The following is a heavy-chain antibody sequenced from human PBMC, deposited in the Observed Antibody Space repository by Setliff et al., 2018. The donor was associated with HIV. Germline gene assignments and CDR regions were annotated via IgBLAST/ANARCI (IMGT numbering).Heavy chain of an antibody. D-gene: IGHD6-19*01. CDR2: IYYSGST. Sequence: SETLSLTCTVSGDSIRSGDYYWSWIRQSPEKGLEWIGFIYYSGSTYYNPSLKSRISISLDASKSQFSLWLTSVTAADTAVYYCARGRWGGGAGAPSYYFDSWGQGTLVTVSS. V-gene: IGHV4-30-4*08. CDR1: GDSIRSGDYY. J-gene: IGHJ4*02. CDR3: ARGRWGGGAGAPSYYFDS.